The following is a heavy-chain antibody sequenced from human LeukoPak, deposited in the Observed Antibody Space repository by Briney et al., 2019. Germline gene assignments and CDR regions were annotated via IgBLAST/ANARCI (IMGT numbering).Heavy chain of an antibody. V-gene: IGHV3-11*01. CDR1: GFTFSDYY. CDR2: ISSSGSTI. CDR3: ATARGSGWYGYYFDY. D-gene: IGHD6-19*01. Sequence: GGFLRLSCAASGFTFSDYYMSWIRQAPGKGLEWVSYISSSGSTIYYADSVKGRITISRDNAKNSLYLQMNSLRAEDTAVYYCATARGSGWYGYYFDYWGQGTLVTVSS. J-gene: IGHJ4*02.